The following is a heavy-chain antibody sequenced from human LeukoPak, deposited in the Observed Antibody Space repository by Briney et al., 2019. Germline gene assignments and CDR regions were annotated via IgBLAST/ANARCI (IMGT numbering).Heavy chain of an antibody. CDR1: GFSLSTSGLC. V-gene: IGHV2-70*11. CDR2: IDWDDDK. CDR3: ARIPYGSGSYAYFDY. Sequence: SGPTLVNPTQTLTLTCTFSGFSLSTSGLCVSWIRQPPGKALEWLARIDWDDDKYYSTSLKTRLTISKDTSKNQVVLTMTNMDPVDTATYYCARIPYGSGSYAYFDYWGQGTLVTVSS. J-gene: IGHJ4*02. D-gene: IGHD3-10*01.